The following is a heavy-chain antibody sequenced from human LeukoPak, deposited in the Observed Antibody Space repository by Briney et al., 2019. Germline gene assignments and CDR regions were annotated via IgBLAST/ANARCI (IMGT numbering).Heavy chain of an antibody. V-gene: IGHV4-4*07. Sequence: SETLSLTCTVSGGSISSNYWSWIRQPAGKRLEWIGRILTSGNTNYNPSLESRVTMSVDTSKNQFSLKLSSVTAADTAVYYCARVGRVAATGSYYYYYMDVWGKGTTVTISS. CDR3: ARVGRVAATGSYYYYYMDV. CDR1: GGSISSNY. CDR2: ILTSGNT. J-gene: IGHJ6*03. D-gene: IGHD6-13*01.